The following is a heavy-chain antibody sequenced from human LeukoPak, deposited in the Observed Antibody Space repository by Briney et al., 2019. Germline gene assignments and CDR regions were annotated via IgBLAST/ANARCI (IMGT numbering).Heavy chain of an antibody. Sequence: PGGSLRLSCAASGFTFSSYAMHWVRQAPGKGLEYVSAISSNGGSTYYANSVKGRFTISRDSSKNTLYLQMGSLRAEDMAVYYCARGSGSYPTPAEYFQHWGQGTLVTVSS. CDR2: ISSNGGST. D-gene: IGHD1-26*01. CDR3: ARGSGSYPTPAEYFQH. J-gene: IGHJ1*01. CDR1: GFTFSSYA. V-gene: IGHV3-64*01.